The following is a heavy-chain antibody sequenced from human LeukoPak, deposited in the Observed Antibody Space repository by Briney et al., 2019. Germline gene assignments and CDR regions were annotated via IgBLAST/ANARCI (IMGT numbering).Heavy chain of an antibody. CDR1: GFTFSSSA. CDR3: AKDGSWSCTD. CDR2: IAHHGNNK. Sequence: GGSLKLSCAASGFTFSSSAMHWVRQGPGKGLEWVAYIAHHGNNKYYADSVKGRFTISRDNSKRTLYLQMNSLRADDTAVYYCAKDGSWSCTDWGQGALVTVSS. D-gene: IGHD2-8*02. J-gene: IGHJ4*02. V-gene: IGHV3-30*02.